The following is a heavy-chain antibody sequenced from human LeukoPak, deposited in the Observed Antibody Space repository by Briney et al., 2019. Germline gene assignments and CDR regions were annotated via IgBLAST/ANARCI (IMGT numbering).Heavy chain of an antibody. J-gene: IGHJ3*02. D-gene: IGHD1-14*01. CDR2: IIPIFGTA. CDR1: GGTFSSYA. V-gene: IGHV1-69*05. CDR3: ARGGRENQGAFDI. Sequence: SSVKVSCKASGGTFSSYAISWVRQAPGQGLEWMGGIIPIFGTANYAQKFQGRVTITTDESTSTAYMELSSLRSEDTAVYYCARGGRENQGAFDIWGRGTMVTVSS.